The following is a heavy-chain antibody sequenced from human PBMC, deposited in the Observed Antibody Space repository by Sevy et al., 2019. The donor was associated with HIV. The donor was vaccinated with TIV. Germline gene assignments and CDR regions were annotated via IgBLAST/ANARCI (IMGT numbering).Heavy chain of an antibody. CDR1: GGSISNFY. V-gene: IGHV4-59*01. CDR2: IYYSAST. J-gene: IGHJ6*02. Sequence: TLSLTCTVSGGSISNFYWSWIRQPPGKGLEWIGNIYYSASTNYNPSLKSRVPISVDTSKNQLSLGLNSVTAVDTAVYYCARGPPYYDILSGYSYGMDVWGQGTTVTVSS. D-gene: IGHD3-9*01. CDR3: ARGPPYYDILSGYSYGMDV.